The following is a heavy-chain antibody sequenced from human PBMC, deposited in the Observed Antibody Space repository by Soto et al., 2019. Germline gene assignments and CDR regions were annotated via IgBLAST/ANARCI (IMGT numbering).Heavy chain of an antibody. J-gene: IGHJ2*01. CDR2: INDRGSI. V-gene: IGHV4-34*01. CDR3: ARESHDLVTVHPCVWYFDL. CDR1: GGSFSGCF. Sequence: QVQLQQWGARRLRPLETLSLTCGGSGGSFSGCFLAWIRQSPGKGLGWIGEINDRGSINYIPSLKRRVSISVDTKQKHNHLTLRSVTSAHTNVSYCARESHDLVTVHPCVWYFDLLDRGTLVTVSS. D-gene: IGHD3-9*01.